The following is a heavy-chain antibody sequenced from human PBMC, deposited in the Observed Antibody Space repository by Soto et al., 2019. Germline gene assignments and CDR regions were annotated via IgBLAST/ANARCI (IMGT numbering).Heavy chain of an antibody. CDR2: IKSKSAGGTT. V-gene: IGHV3-15*01. CDR3: FTDRFASPVDS. J-gene: IGHJ4*02. Sequence: EVQLVESGGGLVNPGGSLRLSCAASGFNFRDAWMSWVRQDPGKGLEWVGRIKSKSAGGTTDYAAPVNGRFTISRDDSKHTLYLEINSLKTEETAVYYCFTDRFASPVDSWGQGTLVTVSS. D-gene: IGHD3-10*01. CDR1: GFNFRDAW.